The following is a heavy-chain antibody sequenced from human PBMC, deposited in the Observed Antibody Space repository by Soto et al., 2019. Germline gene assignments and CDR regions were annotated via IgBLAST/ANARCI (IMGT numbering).Heavy chain of an antibody. J-gene: IGHJ4*02. CDR1: GFTFSDYY. CDR2: ISSRSGST. D-gene: IGHD2-2*01. Sequence: GGSLRLSCAASGFTFSDYYMSWIRQAPGKGLECLSYISSRSGSTNYADSVKGRFTISRDNAKKSLYLQMNSLRDEDTAVYYCARHHVAAATLDYWGQGTLVTVSS. V-gene: IGHV3-11*06. CDR3: ARHHVAAATLDY.